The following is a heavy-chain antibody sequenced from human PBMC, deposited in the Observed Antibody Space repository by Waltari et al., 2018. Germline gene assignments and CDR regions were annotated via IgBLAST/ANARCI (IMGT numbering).Heavy chain of an antibody. CDR2: IYYSGSN. V-gene: IGHV4-39*01. J-gene: IGHJ3*02. Sequence: QLQLQESGPGLVKPSETLSLTCTVSGGSISSSSYYWGWIRQPPGKGLEWIGSIYYSGSNYYNPSLKSRVTISVDTSKNQFSLKLSSVTAADTAVYYCARHLLGSYYTKYAFDIWGQGTMVTVSS. D-gene: IGHD1-26*01. CDR3: ARHLLGSYYTKYAFDI. CDR1: GGSISSSSYY.